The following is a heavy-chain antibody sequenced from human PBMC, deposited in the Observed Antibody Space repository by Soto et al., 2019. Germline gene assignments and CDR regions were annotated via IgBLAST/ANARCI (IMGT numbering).Heavy chain of an antibody. V-gene: IGHV4-4*02. CDR3: ARSPYYYDSSGYYSAQGYCDL. CDR2: IYHSGST. J-gene: IGHJ2*01. D-gene: IGHD3-22*01. CDR1: GGSISSSNW. Sequence: QVQLQESGPGLVKPSGTLSLTCAVSGGSISSSNWWSWVRQPPGKGLEWIGEIYHSGSTNYTPSLKSRGTIPVDKSKDQFSLKLGSVTAADTAVSYCARSPYYYDSSGYYSAQGYCDLWGRGTLVIVSS.